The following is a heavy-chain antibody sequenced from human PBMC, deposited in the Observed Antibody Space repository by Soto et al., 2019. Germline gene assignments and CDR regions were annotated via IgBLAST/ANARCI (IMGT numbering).Heavy chain of an antibody. CDR2: IYWDDDK. CDR1: GFSLSTSGVG. V-gene: IGHV2-5*02. J-gene: IGHJ4*02. CDR3: ALQYYYGSGRKFDY. Sequence: SGPTLVKPTQTLTLTCTFSGFSLSTSGVGVGWIRQPPGKALEWLALIYWDDDKRYSPSLKSRLTITKDTSKNQVVLTMTNMDPVDTATYYCALQYYYGSGRKFDYWGQGTLVTVSS. D-gene: IGHD3-10*01.